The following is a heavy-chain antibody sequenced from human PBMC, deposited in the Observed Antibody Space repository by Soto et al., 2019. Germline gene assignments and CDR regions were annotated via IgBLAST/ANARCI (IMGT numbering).Heavy chain of an antibody. D-gene: IGHD1-26*01. CDR2: IYYSGST. V-gene: IGHV4-30-2*03. J-gene: IGHJ4*02. CDR3: ARHVPKEGGWELLDY. CDR1: GGSISSGGYS. Sequence: PSETLSLTCAVSGGSISSGGYSWSWIRQPPGKGLEWIGYIYYSGSTYYNPSLNSRVTMSVDMSKNQFSLKLSSVTAADTAVYYCARHVPKEGGWELLDYWGQGTLVTVSS.